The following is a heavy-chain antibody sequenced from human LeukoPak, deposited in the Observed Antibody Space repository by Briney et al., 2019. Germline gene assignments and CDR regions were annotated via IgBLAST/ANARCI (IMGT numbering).Heavy chain of an antibody. J-gene: IGHJ6*02. D-gene: IGHD1-1*01. V-gene: IGHV3-66*02. Sequence: GGSLRLSCAASEVVVSANYMSWVRQAPGKGLEWVSVLYSGGDTYYVDSAKGRFSISRDNSKNTLYLHMNSLRPEDTAVYYCVRGSRPRQIHYAMDVWGQGTTVVVTS. CDR3: VRGSRPRQIHYAMDV. CDR2: LYSGGDT. CDR1: EVVVSANY.